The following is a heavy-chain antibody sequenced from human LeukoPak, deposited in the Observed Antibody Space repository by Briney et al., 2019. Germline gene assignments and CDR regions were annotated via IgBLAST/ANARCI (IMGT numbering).Heavy chain of an antibody. V-gene: IGHV4-59*08. CDR2: IYYSGSP. Sequence: SETLSLTCAVYGGSFSGYYWSWIRQPPGKGLEWIGYIYYSGSPNYNPSLKSRVTISVDTSKNQFSLKLSSVTAADTAVYYCARRGSSWYPGWFDPWGQGTLVTVSS. CDR3: ARRGSSWYPGWFDP. J-gene: IGHJ5*02. CDR1: GGSFSGYY. D-gene: IGHD6-13*01.